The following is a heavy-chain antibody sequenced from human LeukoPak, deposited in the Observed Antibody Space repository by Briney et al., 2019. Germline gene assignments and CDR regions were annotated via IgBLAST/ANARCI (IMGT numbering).Heavy chain of an antibody. V-gene: IGHV3-9*01. CDR1: GFTFDDYA. CDR2: ISWNSGSI. D-gene: IGHD3-10*01. CDR3: AKDHYGSGSYWVDY. J-gene: IGHJ4*02. Sequence: GGSLRPSCAASGFTFDDYAMHWVRQAPGKGLEWVSGISWNSGSIGYADSVKGRFTISRDNAKNSLYLQMNSLRAEDTALYYCAKDHYGSGSYWVDYWGQGTLVTVSS.